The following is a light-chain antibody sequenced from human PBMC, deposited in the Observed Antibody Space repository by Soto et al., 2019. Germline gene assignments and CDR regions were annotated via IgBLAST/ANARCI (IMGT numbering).Light chain of an antibody. CDR2: DAS. J-gene: IGKJ1*01. V-gene: IGKV1-5*01. CDR1: QTVNTW. Sequence: DIQRTQSPSTLSASVGDRVTITCGASQTVNTWLAWYQQKPGKAPKVLIFDASSLKTGVPSRSSGSGSGTEFTLTISNLQPDDFATYYCQQYDSYSSGPFGQGTKVDIK. CDR3: QQYDSYSSGP.